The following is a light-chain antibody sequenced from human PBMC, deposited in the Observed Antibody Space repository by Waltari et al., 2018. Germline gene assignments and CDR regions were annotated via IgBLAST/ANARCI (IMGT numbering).Light chain of an antibody. CDR2: KVS. CDR3: MQGTLWPYT. J-gene: IGKJ2*01. CDR1: QSLVYSDGNTY. Sequence: DVVMTQSPLSLPVTLGQPASISCRSSQSLVYSDGNTYLTWFQQRPGQSPRRLIYKVSARDSGVPDRFIGSGSGTDFTLKISRVEAEDVGVYYCMQGTLWPYTFGQGTKLEIK. V-gene: IGKV2-30*01.